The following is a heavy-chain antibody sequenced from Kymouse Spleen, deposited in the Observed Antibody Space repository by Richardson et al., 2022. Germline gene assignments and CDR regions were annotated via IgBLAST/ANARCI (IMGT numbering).Heavy chain of an antibody. CDR2: ISYDGSNK. CDR3: AKGPLAGTTRYYYYGMDV. Sequence: QVQLVESGGGVVQPGRSLRLSCAASGFTFSSYGMHWVRQAPGKGLEWVAVISYDGSNKYYADSVKGRFTISRDNSKNTLYLQMNSLRAEDTAVYYCAKGPLAGTTRYYYYGMDVWGQGTTVTVSS. D-gene: IGHD1-7*01. V-gene: IGHV3-30*18. J-gene: IGHJ6*02. CDR1: GFTFSSYG.